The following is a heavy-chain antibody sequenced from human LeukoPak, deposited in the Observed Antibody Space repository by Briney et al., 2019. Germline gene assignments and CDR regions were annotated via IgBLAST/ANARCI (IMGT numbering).Heavy chain of an antibody. V-gene: IGHV4-39*01. J-gene: IGHJ4*02. CDR3: ARQIPEFFFDY. Sequence: TTSETLSLTCTVSGGSIRSSSYYWGWIRQPPGKGLELIGNIYYAGSTFYNPYLKSRVTISVDTSKNQFSLRLSSVTAADTAVYYCARQIPEFFFDYWGQGTLVTVSS. CDR2: IYYAGST. D-gene: IGHD2-21*01. CDR1: GGSIRSSSYY.